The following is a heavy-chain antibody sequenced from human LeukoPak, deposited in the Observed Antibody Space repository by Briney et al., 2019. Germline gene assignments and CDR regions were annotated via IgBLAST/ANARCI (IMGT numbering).Heavy chain of an antibody. CDR1: GFTFSSYR. Sequence: GGSLRLSCAASGFTFSSYRMHWVRQAPGKGLVWVSRINSDGSSTNYAASVKGRFTISRDNAKNTLYLQMNSLRAEDTAVYYCARGLNAVVAATFGYWGQGTLVTDSS. CDR3: ARGLNAVVAATFGY. CDR2: INSDGSST. J-gene: IGHJ4*02. D-gene: IGHD2-15*01. V-gene: IGHV3-74*01.